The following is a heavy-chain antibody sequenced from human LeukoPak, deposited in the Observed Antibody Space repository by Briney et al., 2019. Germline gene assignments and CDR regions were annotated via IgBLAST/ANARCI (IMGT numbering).Heavy chain of an antibody. CDR2: LKQDGSQT. CDR3: ARGGTYDI. J-gene: IGHJ3*02. Sequence: GGSLRLSCVASGFTFSMYWMTWFRQAPGKGLEWVANLKQDGSQTNYVDSVKGRFTISRDNAKKSLYLQMNSLRGEDTAVYYCARGGTYDIWGQGTRVTVSS. CDR1: GFTFSMYW. V-gene: IGHV3-7*01.